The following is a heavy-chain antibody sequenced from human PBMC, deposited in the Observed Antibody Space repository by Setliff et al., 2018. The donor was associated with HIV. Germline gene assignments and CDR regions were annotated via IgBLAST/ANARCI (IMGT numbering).Heavy chain of an antibody. Sequence: PSETLSLTCTVTGGSISSGGFYWTWIRQHPGKGLEWIGYIYNTGSTYHSPSLESRVTISIDTSKNQFSLKLNSVTAADTAVYYCARGNSRLLWFGELLYWFDPWGQGTLVTVSS. CDR3: ARGNSRLLWFGELLYWFDP. J-gene: IGHJ5*02. D-gene: IGHD3-10*01. V-gene: IGHV4-31*03. CDR2: IYNTGST. CDR1: GGSISSGGFY.